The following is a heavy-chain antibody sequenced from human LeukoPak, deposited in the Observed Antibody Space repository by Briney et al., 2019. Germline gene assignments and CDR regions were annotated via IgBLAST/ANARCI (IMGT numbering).Heavy chain of an antibody. J-gene: IGHJ1*01. CDR2: ISSSSSYI. Sequence: GGSLRLSCAASGFTFSSYSMNWVRQAPGKGLEWVSSISSSSSYIYYADSVKGRFTISRDNAKNSLYLQMNSLRAEDTAVYYCAKNLGYCSSTSCDGYFQHWGQGTLVTVSS. CDR3: AKNLGYCSSTSCDGYFQH. V-gene: IGHV3-21*01. CDR1: GFTFSSYS. D-gene: IGHD2-2*01.